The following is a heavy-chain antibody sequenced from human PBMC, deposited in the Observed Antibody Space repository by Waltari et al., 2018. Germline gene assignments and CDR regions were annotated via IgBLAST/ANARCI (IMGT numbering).Heavy chain of an antibody. CDR2: IDENGISI. CDR1: FLSFSAYW. V-gene: IGHV3-74*01. D-gene: IGHD3-10*01. CDR3: TRDLYRGSDH. Sequence: EVQLVESGGGLVQPGGSLILSFSSAFLSFSAYWMHWVRQSPGKGLEWVSRIDENGISITYVASVQGRFQQSRDNAKTKRELQMNSLRAEDSAVYYCTRDLYRGSDHWGRGTLVSVSS. J-gene: IGHJ4*02.